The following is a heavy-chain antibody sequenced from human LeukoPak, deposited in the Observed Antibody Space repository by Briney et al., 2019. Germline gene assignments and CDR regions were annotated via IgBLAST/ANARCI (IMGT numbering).Heavy chain of an antibody. J-gene: IGHJ4*02. CDR3: AGRPTGYSSGYIH. D-gene: IGHD5-18*01. Sequence: GGSLRLSCAASGFTFTSYSMSWVRQAPGKGLEWVSGTSDRGDYTYYADSVKGRFTISRDNSENIVYLQMNNLRVGDTAVYYCAGRPTGYSSGYIHWDQGTLVTVSS. CDR1: GFTFTSYS. V-gene: IGHV3-23*01. CDR2: TSDRGDYT.